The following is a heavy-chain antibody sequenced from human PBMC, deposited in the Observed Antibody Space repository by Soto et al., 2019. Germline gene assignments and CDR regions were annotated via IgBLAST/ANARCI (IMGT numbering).Heavy chain of an antibody. CDR2: INHSGST. J-gene: IGHJ4*02. CDR1: GGSFSGYY. Sequence: PSETLSLTCAVYGGSFSGYYWSWIRQPPGKGLEWIGEINHSGSTNYNPSLKSRVTISVDTSKNQFSLKLSSVTAADTAVYYCARGLWRDVGGSQKTYYFEYWGQGTLVTVSS. V-gene: IGHV4-34*01. D-gene: IGHD3-10*01. CDR3: ARGLWRDVGGSQKTYYFEY.